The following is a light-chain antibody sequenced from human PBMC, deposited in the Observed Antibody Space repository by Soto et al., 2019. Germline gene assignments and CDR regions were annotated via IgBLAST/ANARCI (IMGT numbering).Light chain of an antibody. CDR1: SSDVGGYNY. V-gene: IGLV2-8*01. CDR2: EVS. CDR3: SSYAGSNNPYV. J-gene: IGLJ1*01. Sequence: QSVLTQPASASGSPGQSVTISCTGTSSDVGGYNYVSWYQQHPGKVPKVMIYEVSKRPSGVPDRFSGSKSGNTASLTVSGLQAEDEADYYCSSYAGSNNPYVFGTGTKVTVL.